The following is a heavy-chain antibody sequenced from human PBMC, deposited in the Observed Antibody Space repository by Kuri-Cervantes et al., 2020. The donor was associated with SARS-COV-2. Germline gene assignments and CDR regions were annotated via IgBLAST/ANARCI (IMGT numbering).Heavy chain of an antibody. CDR3: ARPGGFLHV. J-gene: IGHJ6*04. V-gene: IGHV4-34*01. CDR2: INHSGST. CDR1: GGSFSGYY. Sequence: SETLSLTCAVYGGSFSGYYWSWIRQPPGKGLEWIGEINHSGSTNYNPSLKSRVTISVDTSKNQFSLKLSSVTAADTAVYYCARPGGFLHVWGKGTTVTVSS. D-gene: IGHD4-23*01.